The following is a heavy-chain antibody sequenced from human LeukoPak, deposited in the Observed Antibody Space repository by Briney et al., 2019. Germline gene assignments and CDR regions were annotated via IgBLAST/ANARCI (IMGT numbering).Heavy chain of an antibody. CDR3: AREGYCSGGSCYWASKEFDY. Sequence: ASVKVSCKASGYTFTSYAMHWVRQAPGQRLEWMGWINACNGNTKYSQKFQGRVTITRDTSASTAYMELSSLRSEDTAVYYCAREGYCSGGSCYWASKEFDYWGQGTLVPVSS. CDR2: INACNGNT. J-gene: IGHJ4*02. V-gene: IGHV1-3*01. CDR1: GYTFTSYA. D-gene: IGHD2-15*01.